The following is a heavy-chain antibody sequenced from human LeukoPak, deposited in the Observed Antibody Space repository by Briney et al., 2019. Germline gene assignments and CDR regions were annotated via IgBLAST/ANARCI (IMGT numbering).Heavy chain of an antibody. D-gene: IGHD6-13*01. V-gene: IGHV3-15*01. CDR3: TTVKWGSSWYVDN. Sequence: PGRSLRLSCAASGLTFSSYGMHWVRQAPGKGLEWVGRIKSKTEGGTTDYTAPVKGRFIISRDDSKNMVYVQMNSLRTEDTAVYYCTTVKWGSSWYVDNWGQGTLVTVSS. CDR2: IKSKTEGGTT. J-gene: IGHJ4*02. CDR1: GLTFSSYG.